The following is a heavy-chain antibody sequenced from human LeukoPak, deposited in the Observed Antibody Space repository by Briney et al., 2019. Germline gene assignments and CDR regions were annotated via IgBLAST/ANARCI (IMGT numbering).Heavy chain of an antibody. CDR3: ARGNYDSSGYYPVDY. J-gene: IGHJ4*02. CDR1: GGTFSSYA. CDR2: IIPIFGTA. D-gene: IGHD3-22*01. Sequence: GASVKVSCKASGGTFSSYAISWVRQAPGQGPEWMGGIIPIFGTANYAQKFQGRVTITADESTSTAYMELSSLRSEDTAVYYCARGNYDSSGYYPVDYWGQGTLVTVSS. V-gene: IGHV1-69*13.